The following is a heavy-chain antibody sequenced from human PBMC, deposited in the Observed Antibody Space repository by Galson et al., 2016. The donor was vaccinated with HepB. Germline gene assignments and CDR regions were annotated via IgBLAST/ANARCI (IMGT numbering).Heavy chain of an antibody. CDR2: INPNNGGT. CDR1: GYTFTGYY. Sequence: SVKVSCKASGYTFTGYYMHWMRQAPGQGLEWMGRINPNNGGTIYAQKFQGRVTMTRDTSINTAYMELSRLRSDDTAVYYCARVRLPYPGDFWGQGTLVTVSS. V-gene: IGHV1-2*06. J-gene: IGHJ4*02. D-gene: IGHD4-11*01. CDR3: ARVRLPYPGDF.